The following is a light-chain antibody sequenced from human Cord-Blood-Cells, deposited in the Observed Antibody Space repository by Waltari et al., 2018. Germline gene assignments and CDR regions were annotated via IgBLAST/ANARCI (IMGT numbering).Light chain of an antibody. CDR2: EGS. V-gene: IGLV2-23*03. CDR3: GSYAGGSTFDGV. J-gene: IGLJ2*01. Sequence: QSALTQPASASGSPGQSSTISCTGTSSDVGGYNLVSWYQQHPGKAPKLIIYEGSKRRSGGSNRFSRATAGDTASLTISVVQAEKEAHDYCGSYAGGSTFDGVSGGGTRLPVL. CDR1: SSDVGGYNL.